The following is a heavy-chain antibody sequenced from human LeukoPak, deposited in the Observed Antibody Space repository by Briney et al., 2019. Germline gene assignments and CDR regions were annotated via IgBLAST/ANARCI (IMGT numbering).Heavy chain of an antibody. CDR2: IDPSDSYT. D-gene: IGHD3-10*02. CDR1: GYSFTSQW. V-gene: IGHV5-10-1*01. Sequence: GESLKISCQGSGYSFTSQWISWVRQMPGKGLEWMGRIDPSDSYTSYSPSFQGHVTMSADKSINTAYLQWSSLKASDTAMYYCARTAVSSGYVGKNYYYYGMDVWGKGTMVTVSS. J-gene: IGHJ6*04. CDR3: ARTAVSSGYVGKNYYYYGMDV.